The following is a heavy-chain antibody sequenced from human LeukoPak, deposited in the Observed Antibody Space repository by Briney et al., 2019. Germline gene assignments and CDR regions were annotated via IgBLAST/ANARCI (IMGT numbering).Heavy chain of an antibody. D-gene: IGHD1-26*01. CDR1: GFNFQYVW. Sequence: GGSLRLSCAASGFNFQYVWMNWVRQAPGKGLEWVSTISGGGGSTYYADSVKGRFTISRDNSKNTLYLQVNSLRAEDTAVYYCAKGGKWDVTPFDYWGQGTLVTVSS. V-gene: IGHV3-23*01. J-gene: IGHJ4*02. CDR2: ISGGGGST. CDR3: AKGGKWDVTPFDY.